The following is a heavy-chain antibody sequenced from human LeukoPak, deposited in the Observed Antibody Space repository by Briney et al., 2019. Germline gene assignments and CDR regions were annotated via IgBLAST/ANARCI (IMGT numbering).Heavy chain of an antibody. V-gene: IGHV3-20*04. CDR3: ARPYCSSTSCYDGDFDY. D-gene: IGHD2-2*01. CDR2: INWNGGST. CDR1: GFTFDDYG. J-gene: IGHJ4*02. Sequence: GGSLRLSCAASGFTFDDYGMSWVRQAPGKGLEWVSGINWNGGSTGYADSVKGRFTISRDNAKNSLYLQMNSLRAEDTAVYYCARPYCSSTSCYDGDFDYWGQGTLVTVSS.